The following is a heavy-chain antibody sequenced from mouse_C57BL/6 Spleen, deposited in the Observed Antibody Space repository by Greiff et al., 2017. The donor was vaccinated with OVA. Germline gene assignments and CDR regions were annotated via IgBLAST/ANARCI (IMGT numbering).Heavy chain of an antibody. D-gene: IGHD2-1*01. J-gene: IGHJ4*01. Sequence: EVKLMESGGGLVKPGGSLKLSCAASGFTFSDYGMHWVRQAPATGLEWVAYISSGSRPIYYADTVTGRFTISRDNAKTTLFLQRTSLRSEDTAMYYCAREGIYYGNYEDYYAMDYWGQGTSVTVSA. CDR1: GFTFSDYG. V-gene: IGHV5-17*01. CDR3: AREGIYYGNYEDYYAMDY. CDR2: ISSGSRPI.